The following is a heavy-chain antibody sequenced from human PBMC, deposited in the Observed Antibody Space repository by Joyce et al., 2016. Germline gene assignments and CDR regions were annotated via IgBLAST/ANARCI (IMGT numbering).Heavy chain of an antibody. CDR1: GGSFSACS. V-gene: IGHV4-34*01. Sequence: QEQLQQWGAGLLKPSETLTLTCADHGGSFSACSWGWIRQSPGKGLEWIGEIHHSGSTNYNPSLQRRVTISVDTPKNQFSLTLTSVSAADTGIYYCARASPDRVGYSTNWFIGLPNYYFDLWGRGTQVSVSS. CDR2: IHHSGST. D-gene: IGHD6-13*01. J-gene: IGHJ2*01. CDR3: ARASPDRVGYSTNWFIGLPNYYFDL.